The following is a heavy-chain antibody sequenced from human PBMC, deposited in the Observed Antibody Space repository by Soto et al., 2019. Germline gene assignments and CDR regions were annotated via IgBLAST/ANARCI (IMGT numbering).Heavy chain of an antibody. CDR2: IWYDGSNK. CDR3: ARGDLRVGGMDV. J-gene: IGHJ6*02. V-gene: IGHV3-33*01. CDR1: GFTFSSYG. Sequence: QVQLVESGGGVVQPGRSLRLSCAASGFTFSSYGMHWVRQAPGKGLEWVAVIWYDGSNKYYADSVKGRFTISRDNSKNTLYLQMNSLRAEDTAVYYCARGDLRVGGMDVWGQGTTVTVSS. D-gene: IGHD3-10*01.